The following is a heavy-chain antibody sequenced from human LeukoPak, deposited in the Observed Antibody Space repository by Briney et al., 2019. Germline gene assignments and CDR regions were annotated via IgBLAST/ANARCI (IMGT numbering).Heavy chain of an antibody. CDR1: GYTFTGYY. V-gene: IGHV1-46*01. J-gene: IGHJ4*02. Sequence: GASVKVSCKASGYTFTGYYMHWVRQAPGQGLEWMGIINPSGGSTSYAQKFQGRVTMTRDMSTSTVYMELSSLRSEDTAVYYCARVNPVAGIDSNFDYWGQGTLVTVSS. CDR3: ARVNPVAGIDSNFDY. D-gene: IGHD6-19*01. CDR2: INPSGGST.